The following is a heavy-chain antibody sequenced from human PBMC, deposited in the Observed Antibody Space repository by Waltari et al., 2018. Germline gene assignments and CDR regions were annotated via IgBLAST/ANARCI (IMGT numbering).Heavy chain of an antibody. CDR2: IIPIFGTA. V-gene: IGHV1-69*12. CDR1: DGTFSSYA. D-gene: IGHD3-10*01. J-gene: IGHJ3*02. CDR3: ARGYGSGSYYELGAFDI. Sequence: QVQLVQSGAEVKKPGSSVKVSCKASDGTFSSYAISWVRHAPGQGLEWMGGIIPIFGTANDAQKFQGRVTITADESTSTAYMELSSLRSEDTAVYYCARGYGSGSYYELGAFDIWGQGTMVTVSS.